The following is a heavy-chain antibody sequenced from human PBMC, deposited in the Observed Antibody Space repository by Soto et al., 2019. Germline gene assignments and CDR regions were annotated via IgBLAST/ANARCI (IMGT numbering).Heavy chain of an antibody. J-gene: IGHJ4*02. CDR1: GFIFSNYA. Sequence: PGGSLRLSCAASGFIFSNYAMHWVRQAPGKGLEWVAVISYDGSNQYYADSVKGRFTISRDNSKNTLFLEMNSLRVEDTAVFYCARENGIAAAAIWPDYWGQGTLVTVSS. CDR3: ARENGIAAAAIWPDY. V-gene: IGHV3-30-3*01. D-gene: IGHD6-13*01. CDR2: ISYDGSNQ.